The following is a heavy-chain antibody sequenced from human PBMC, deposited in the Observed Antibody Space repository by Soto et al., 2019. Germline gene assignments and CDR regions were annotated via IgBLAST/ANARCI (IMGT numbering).Heavy chain of an antibody. V-gene: IGHV4-59*01. CDR2: ISYSGST. CDR3: ARSRGSGWYNY. CDR1: GGSISSYY. Sequence: SETLSLTCTVSGGSISSYYWSWIRQPPGKGLEWIGYISYSGSTNYNPSLKSRVTISVDTSKNQFSLKLSSVTAADTAVYYCARSRGSGWYNYWGQGTLVTVSS. J-gene: IGHJ4*02. D-gene: IGHD6-19*01.